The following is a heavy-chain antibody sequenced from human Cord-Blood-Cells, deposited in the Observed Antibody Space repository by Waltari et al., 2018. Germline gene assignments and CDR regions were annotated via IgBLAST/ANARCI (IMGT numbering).Heavy chain of an antibody. Sequence: QVQLVESGGGVVQPGGSLRLSCDASGFTFSSSAMHWVRRAPGKGLEWVAVISYDGSNKYYADSVKGRFTISRDNSKNTLYLQMNSLRAEDTAVYYCARGTPIDYWGQGTLVTVSS. V-gene: IGHV3-30-3*01. CDR3: ARGTPIDY. CDR1: GFTFSSSA. J-gene: IGHJ4*02. CDR2: ISYDGSNK.